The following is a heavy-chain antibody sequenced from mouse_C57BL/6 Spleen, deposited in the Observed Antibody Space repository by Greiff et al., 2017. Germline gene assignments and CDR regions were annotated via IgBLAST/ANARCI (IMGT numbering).Heavy chain of an antibody. J-gene: IGHJ3*01. D-gene: IGHD1-3*01. CDR3: ARGELAY. V-gene: IGHV1-55*01. Sequence: QVQLQQPGAELVKPGASVKMSCKASGYTFTSYWITWVKQRPGQGLEWIGDIYPGSGSTNYNEKFKSKATLTVDTSSSTAYMQHSSLSSEDSAVYYCARGELAYWGKGTLVTVSA. CDR2: IYPGSGST. CDR1: GYTFTSYW.